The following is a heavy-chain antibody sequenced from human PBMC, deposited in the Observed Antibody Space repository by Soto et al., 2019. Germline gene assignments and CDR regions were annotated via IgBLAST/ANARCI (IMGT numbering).Heavy chain of an antibody. Sequence: PGGSLRLSCAASGFTFSDYFMTWIRQAPGKGLEWVSYISSSGTTIFYADSVQGRFTISRDNAKKSLYLEINSLRAEDTAVYYCAKNPGYYYDSTGYQFDYWGQGTLVTVSS. J-gene: IGHJ4*02. CDR2: ISSSGTTI. CDR3: AKNPGYYYDSTGYQFDY. D-gene: IGHD3-22*01. V-gene: IGHV3-11*01. CDR1: GFTFSDYF.